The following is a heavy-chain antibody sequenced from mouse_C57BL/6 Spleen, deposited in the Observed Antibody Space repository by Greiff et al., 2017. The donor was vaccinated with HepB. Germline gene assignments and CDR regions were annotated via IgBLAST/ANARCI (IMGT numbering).Heavy chain of an antibody. D-gene: IGHD2-4*01. CDR3: ARCYDYDDWYFDV. CDR1: GFTFSDYG. Sequence: EVKVVESGGGLVKPGGSLKLSCAASGFTFSDYGMHWVRQAPEKGLEWVAYISSGSSTIYYADTVKGRFTISRDNAKNTLFLQMTSLRSEDTAMYYCARCYDYDDWYFDVWGTGTTVTVSS. J-gene: IGHJ1*03. V-gene: IGHV5-17*01. CDR2: ISSGSSTI.